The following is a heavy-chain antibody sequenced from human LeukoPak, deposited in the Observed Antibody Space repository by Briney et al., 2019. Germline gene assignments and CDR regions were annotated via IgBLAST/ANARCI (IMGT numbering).Heavy chain of an antibody. D-gene: IGHD2-8*01. CDR1: GYTFTSYY. CDR3: ARAHLYCTNGVCLEYFQH. V-gene: IGHV1-46*03. CDR2: INPSGGST. Sequence: ASVKVSCKASGYTFTSYYMHWVRQAPGRGLEWMGIINPSGGSTSYAQKFQGRVTMTRDTSTSTVYMELSSLRSEDTAVYYCARAHLYCTNGVCLEYFQHWGRGTLVTVSS. J-gene: IGHJ1*01.